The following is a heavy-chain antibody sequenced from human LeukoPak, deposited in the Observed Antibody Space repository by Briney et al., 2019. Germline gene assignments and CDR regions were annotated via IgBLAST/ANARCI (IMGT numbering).Heavy chain of an antibody. V-gene: IGHV3-23*01. CDR2: ISPSGVNT. J-gene: IGHJ4*02. CDR3: AKSPSVGHT. CDR1: GFTFSSYV. Sequence: GGSLRLSCAASGFTFSSYVMSWVRQAPGQGLEWISAISPSGVNTYYADSVKGRFTISRDNSKNTLYLQMNSLRVEDTAVYSCAKSPSVGHTWGQGTLVTVSS. D-gene: IGHD1-26*01.